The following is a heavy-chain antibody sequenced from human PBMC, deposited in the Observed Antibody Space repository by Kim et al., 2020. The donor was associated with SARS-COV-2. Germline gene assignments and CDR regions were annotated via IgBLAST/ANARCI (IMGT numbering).Heavy chain of an antibody. D-gene: IGHD1-26*01. Sequence: AQRFQGRVTMTRDTSTSTVYMGLGSLRSEDTAVYYCARDLRVGATSDGMDVWGQGTTVTVSS. CDR3: ARDLRVGATSDGMDV. J-gene: IGHJ6*02. V-gene: IGHV1-46*01.